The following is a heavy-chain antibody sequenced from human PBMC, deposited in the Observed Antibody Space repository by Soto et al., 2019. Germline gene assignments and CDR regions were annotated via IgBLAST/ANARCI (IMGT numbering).Heavy chain of an antibody. J-gene: IGHJ4*02. Sequence: QVQLQQWGAGLLKPSETLSLTCAVYGGSFSGYYWSWIRQPPGKGLEWIGEINHSGSTNYNPSLKSRVTISVDTSKNQFSLKLSSVTAADTAVYYCERAPGGMITFGGVIARTVFDYWGQGTLVTVSS. V-gene: IGHV4-34*01. D-gene: IGHD3-16*02. CDR2: INHSGST. CDR3: ERAPGGMITFGGVIARTVFDY. CDR1: GGSFSGYY.